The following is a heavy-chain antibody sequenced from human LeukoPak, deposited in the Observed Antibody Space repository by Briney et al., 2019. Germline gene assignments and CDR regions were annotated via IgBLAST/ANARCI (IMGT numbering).Heavy chain of an antibody. Sequence: SETLSLTCTVSGGSISSSSYYWSWIRQPPGKGLEWIGEINHSGSTNYNPSLKSRVTISVDTSKNQFSLKLSSVTAADTAVYYCARLRRWNYYYYYYYMDVWGKGTTVTISS. V-gene: IGHV4-39*07. CDR2: INHSGST. D-gene: IGHD1-7*01. J-gene: IGHJ6*03. CDR1: GGSISSSSYY. CDR3: ARLRRWNYYYYYYYMDV.